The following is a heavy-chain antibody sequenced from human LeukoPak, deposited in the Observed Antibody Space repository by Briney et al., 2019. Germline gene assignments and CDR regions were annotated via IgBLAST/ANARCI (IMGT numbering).Heavy chain of an antibody. D-gene: IGHD1-26*01. Sequence: ASVKVSCKASGGTFSSYAISWVRQAPGQGLEWMGGIIPIFGTANYAQKFQGRVTITADESTSTAYMELSSLRSEDTAVYYCARNAEGATFLLDYWGQGTLVTVSS. CDR2: IIPIFGTA. CDR1: GGTFSSYA. J-gene: IGHJ4*02. CDR3: ARNAEGATFLLDY. V-gene: IGHV1-69*13.